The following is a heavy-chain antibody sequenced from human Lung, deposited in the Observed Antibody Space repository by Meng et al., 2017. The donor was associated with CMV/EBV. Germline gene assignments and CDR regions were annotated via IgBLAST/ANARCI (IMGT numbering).Heavy chain of an antibody. Sequence: SVXVSXKASGGTFSSYAISWVRQAPGQGLEWMGGIIPIFGTANYAQKFQGRVTITTDESTSTAYMELSSLRSEDTAVYYCARDRASIAAPGDYYYGMDVXGQGTTVTVSS. CDR2: IIPIFGTA. J-gene: IGHJ6*02. D-gene: IGHD6-6*01. V-gene: IGHV1-69*05. CDR1: GGTFSSYA. CDR3: ARDRASIAAPGDYYYGMDV.